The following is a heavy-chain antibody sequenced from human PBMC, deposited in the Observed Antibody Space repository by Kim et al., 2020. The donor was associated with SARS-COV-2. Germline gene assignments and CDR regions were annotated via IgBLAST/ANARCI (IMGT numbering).Heavy chain of an antibody. Sequence: GGSLRLSCAASGFTFSSYCMHWVRQAPGKGLEWVAVISYDGSDKYYADSVKGRFTISRDNSKNTLYLQMNSLRAEDTAVYYCAKGVDSNYDVDYCGQGTLATVS. D-gene: IGHD4-4*01. J-gene: IGHJ4*02. CDR2: ISYDGSDK. V-gene: IGHV3-30*18. CDR3: AKGVDSNYDVDY. CDR1: GFTFSSYC.